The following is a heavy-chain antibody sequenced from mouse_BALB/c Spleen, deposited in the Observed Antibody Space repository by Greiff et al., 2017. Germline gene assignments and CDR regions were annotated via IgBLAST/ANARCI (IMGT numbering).Heavy chain of an antibody. J-gene: IGHJ1*01. CDR1: GFTFSSYA. CDR3: ARDAHYYGSRGWYFDV. D-gene: IGHD1-1*01. Sequence: EVKLMESGGGLVKPGGSLKLSCAASGFTFSSYAMSWVRQSPEKRLEWVAEISSGGSYTYYPDTVTGRFTISRDNAKNTLYLEMSSLRSEDTAMYYCARDAHYYGSRGWYFDVWGAGTTVTVSS. CDR2: ISSGGSYT. V-gene: IGHV5-9-4*01.